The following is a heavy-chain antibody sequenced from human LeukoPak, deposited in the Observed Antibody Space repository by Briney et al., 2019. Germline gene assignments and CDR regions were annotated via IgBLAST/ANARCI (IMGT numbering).Heavy chain of an antibody. CDR1: GFTFSTYI. V-gene: IGHV3-21*01. Sequence: GGSLRLFCAASGFTFSTYIMNWVRQTPGKGLEWVSSIGTSTSYIYYADSVKGRFTIPRDNAKNSLYLQMNSLRAEDTAVYYCARSLMIVVVPFDYWGQGTLVTVSS. CDR2: IGTSTSYI. D-gene: IGHD3-22*01. J-gene: IGHJ4*02. CDR3: ARSLMIVVVPFDY.